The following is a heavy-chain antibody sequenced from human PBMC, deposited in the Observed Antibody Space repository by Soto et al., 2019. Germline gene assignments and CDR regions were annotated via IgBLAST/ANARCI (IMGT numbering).Heavy chain of an antibody. Sequence: PGGSLRLSCAASGFTVSSNYMSWVRQAPGKGLEWVSVIYSGGSTYYADSVKGRFTISRDNSKDTLYLRMNSLRADDTAVYYCARDPMITFGGVIGLEYNWFDPWGQGTLVTVSS. J-gene: IGHJ5*02. CDR3: ARDPMITFGGVIGLEYNWFDP. CDR1: GFTVSSNY. CDR2: IYSGGST. D-gene: IGHD3-16*02. V-gene: IGHV3-66*01.